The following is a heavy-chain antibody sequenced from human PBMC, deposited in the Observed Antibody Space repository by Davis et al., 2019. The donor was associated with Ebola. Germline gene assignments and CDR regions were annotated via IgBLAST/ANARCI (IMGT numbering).Heavy chain of an antibody. CDR3: AKGEKYCSDISCYSFDAFGS. Sequence: GESLKISCAVSGVTFRNYVMSWVRQAPGKGLEWVSSISSRGGNSFYMDSVKGRFYIDRDNSKNTVHLQMHRLRAEDTAVYYCAKGEKYCSDISCYSFDAFGSWGQGTMVTVSS. D-gene: IGHD2-2*01. J-gene: IGHJ3*02. CDR1: GVTFRNYV. CDR2: ISSRGGNS. V-gene: IGHV3-23*01.